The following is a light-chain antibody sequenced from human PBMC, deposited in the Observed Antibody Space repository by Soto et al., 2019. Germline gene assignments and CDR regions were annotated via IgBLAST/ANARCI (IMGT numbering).Light chain of an antibody. Sequence: QSALTQPASVSGSPGQSITISCTGTSSDVGSYNLVSWYQQHPGKDPKLMIYEGSKRPSGVSNRFSGSKSGNTASLTISGLQAEDEADYYCCSYAGSIYVVFGGGTKRTVL. CDR1: SSDVGSYNL. J-gene: IGLJ2*01. CDR3: CSYAGSIYVV. CDR2: EGS. V-gene: IGLV2-23*01.